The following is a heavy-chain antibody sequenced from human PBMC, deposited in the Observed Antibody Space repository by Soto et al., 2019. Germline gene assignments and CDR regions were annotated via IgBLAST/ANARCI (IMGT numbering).Heavy chain of an antibody. J-gene: IGHJ4*02. CDR3: ARRDTVVSYYFDY. Sequence: PSETLSLTCTVSGGSISSSSDYWGWIRQPPGKGLEWIGSLYYGGSTYYNPSLKSRVTISVDTSKNQFSLKLNSVTAADTAVYYCARRDTVVSYYFDYWGQGTLVTSPQ. CDR1: GGSISSSSDY. D-gene: IGHD2-2*01. V-gene: IGHV4-39*01. CDR2: LYYGGST.